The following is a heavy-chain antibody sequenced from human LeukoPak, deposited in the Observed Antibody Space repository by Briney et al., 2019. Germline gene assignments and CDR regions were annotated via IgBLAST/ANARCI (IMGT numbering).Heavy chain of an antibody. D-gene: IGHD3-16*02. CDR2: INPNSGGT. CDR1: GYTFTGYY. V-gene: IGHV1-2*06. CDR3: ARDRSEDYVWGSYRYTISGFDT. Sequence: ALVKVSCKASGYTFTGYYMHWVRQAPGQGLEWMGRINPNSGGTNYAQKFQGRVTMTRDTSISTAYMELSRLRSDDTAVYYCARDRSEDYVWGSYRYTISGFDTWGQGTLVTVSS. J-gene: IGHJ5*02.